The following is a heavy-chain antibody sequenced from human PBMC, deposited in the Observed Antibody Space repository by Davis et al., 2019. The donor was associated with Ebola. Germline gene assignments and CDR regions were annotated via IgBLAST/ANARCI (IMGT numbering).Heavy chain of an antibody. D-gene: IGHD6-19*01. CDR3: ARGTMYSSGWYFDF. CDR1: GGSISSYC. V-gene: IGHV4-4*07. CDR2: IYTSRST. J-gene: IGHJ4*02. Sequence: SGTLSLTCTVSGGSISSYCLSWIRQPAGKGLEWIGRIYTSRSTNYSPSLKSRVTISVDTSKNHFSLKLSSVTAADTAVYYCARGTMYSSGWYFDFWGQGTLVTVSS.